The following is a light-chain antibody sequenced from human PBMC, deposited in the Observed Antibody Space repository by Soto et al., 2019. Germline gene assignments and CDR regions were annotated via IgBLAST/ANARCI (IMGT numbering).Light chain of an antibody. CDR1: QSVSSSY. Sequence: EIVLTQSPGTLSLSPGERATLSCRASQSVSSSYLAWYQQKPGQAPRLLIYGSSSRATGIPDRFSGSGSGTDFTLNISRLEPEDFAVYYCHQYGSSPWTFGQGTKVEIK. CDR3: HQYGSSPWT. J-gene: IGKJ1*01. V-gene: IGKV3-20*01. CDR2: GSS.